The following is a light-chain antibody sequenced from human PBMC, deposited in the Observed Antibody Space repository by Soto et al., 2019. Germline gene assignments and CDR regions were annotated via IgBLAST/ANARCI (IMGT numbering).Light chain of an antibody. CDR3: QQYGSSPRT. CDR2: DAS. V-gene: IGKV3-20*01. J-gene: IGKJ1*01. Sequence: VVLTQSPATLSVSPGDRATLSCRASQDIGSAVAWYHQRSGQAPRLLIFDASIRVPTTPARFSGSVSGTDFTLTISRLEPEDFAVYYCQQYGSSPRTFGQGTKVDIK. CDR1: QDIGSA.